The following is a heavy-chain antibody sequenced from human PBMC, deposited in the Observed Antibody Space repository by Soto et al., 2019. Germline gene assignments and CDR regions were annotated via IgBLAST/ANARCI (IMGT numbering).Heavy chain of an antibody. CDR2: MNPNSGNT. Sequence: ASVKVCCKASGYTFTSYYINWVRQATGQGLEWMGWMNPNSGNTGYAQKFQGRVTMTRNTSISTAYMELSSLRSEDTAVYYCARWSINYYDSSGYYPHTDYWGQGTLVTVSS. J-gene: IGHJ4*02. D-gene: IGHD3-22*01. V-gene: IGHV1-8*01. CDR3: ARWSINYYDSSGYYPHTDY. CDR1: GYTFTSYY.